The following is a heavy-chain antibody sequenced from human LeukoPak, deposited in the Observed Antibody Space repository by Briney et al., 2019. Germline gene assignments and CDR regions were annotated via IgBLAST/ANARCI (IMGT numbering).Heavy chain of an antibody. CDR1: GFTFSSYG. D-gene: IGHD3-10*01. CDR2: IWYDGNNK. CDR3: AREPTMVRGVIGY. J-gene: IGHJ4*02. V-gene: IGHV3-33*01. Sequence: PGRSLRLSCAASGFTFSSYGMHWVRQAPGKGLEWLAIIWYDGNNKYYADSVKGRFTISRDNAKNSLYLQMNSLRAEDTAVYYCAREPTMVRGVIGYWGQGTLVTVSS.